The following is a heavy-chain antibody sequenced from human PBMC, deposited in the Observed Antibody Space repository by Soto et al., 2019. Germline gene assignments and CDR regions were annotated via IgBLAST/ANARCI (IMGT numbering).Heavy chain of an antibody. CDR1: GFTFISYG. J-gene: IGHJ6*02. CDR3: ARLVEVVRGVIFHYGMDV. V-gene: IGHV3-7*03. D-gene: IGHD3-10*01. CDR2: IKQDGSEK. Sequence: EVQLVESGGGLVQPGGPLGLSCPASGFTFISYGRSWVARAPGKGLEGVANIKQDGSEKYYVDSVKGRFTISRDNAKNSLYLQMNSLRAEDTAVYYCARLVEVVRGVIFHYGMDVWGQGTTVTVSS.